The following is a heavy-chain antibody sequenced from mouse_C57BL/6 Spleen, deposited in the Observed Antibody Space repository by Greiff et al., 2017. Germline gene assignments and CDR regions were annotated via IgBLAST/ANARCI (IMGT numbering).Heavy chain of an antibody. CDR3: ARGPSITTVAGF. CDR1: GFTFSSYA. Sequence: EVQLQESGGGLVKPGGSLKLSCAASGFTFSSYAMSWVRQTPEKRLEWVATISDGGSYTYYPDNVKGRFTISRDNAKNNLYLQMSHLKSEDTAMYYCARGPSITTVAGFWGQGTLVTVSA. CDR2: ISDGGSYT. V-gene: IGHV5-4*01. D-gene: IGHD1-1*01. J-gene: IGHJ3*01.